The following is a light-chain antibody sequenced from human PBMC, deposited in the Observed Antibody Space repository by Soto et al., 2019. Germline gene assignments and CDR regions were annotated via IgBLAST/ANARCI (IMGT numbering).Light chain of an antibody. Sequence: VLTQSPGTLSLSPGERATLSCRASQSVSSSYLAWYHQKPGQAPRLLIYGASSRATGIPDRFSGSGSATDFTLTISSLEPADLAVYYCQQRSNWPLTFGGGTKVDIK. CDR3: QQRSNWPLT. V-gene: IGKV3D-20*02. J-gene: IGKJ4*01. CDR2: GAS. CDR1: QSVSSSY.